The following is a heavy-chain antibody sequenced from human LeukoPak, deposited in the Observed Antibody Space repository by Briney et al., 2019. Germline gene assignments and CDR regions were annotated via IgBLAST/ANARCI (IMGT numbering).Heavy chain of an antibody. J-gene: IGHJ4*02. CDR3: ARIAAGWGVLDH. CDR2: TKHDGSDE. V-gene: IGHV3-7*03. Sequence: GGSLRLSCAASGFIFDTYWMNWVRQAPGEGLEWVANTKHDGSDEYYVESVKGRFIISRDNANNLLFLQMNSLRAEDTAIYYSARIAAGWGVLDHWGQGILVTVSS. CDR1: GFIFDTYW. D-gene: IGHD3-10*01.